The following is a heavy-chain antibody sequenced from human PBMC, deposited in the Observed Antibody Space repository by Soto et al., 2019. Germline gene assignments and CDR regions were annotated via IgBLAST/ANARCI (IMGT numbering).Heavy chain of an antibody. CDR3: ATYSGSPSCYMGGYS. CDR1: GFTFSRFW. D-gene: IGHD2-2*02. Sequence: EVQLVESGGGLVQPGGSLRLSCAASGFTFSRFWMQWVRQVPGKGLVWVSYINNDGSTTTYAESVKGRFTISRDNAKNTLYLLMNSLSAEDMAVYYCATYSGSPSCYMGGYSWGQGTLVTVYS. J-gene: IGHJ4*02. V-gene: IGHV3-74*02. CDR2: INNDGSTT.